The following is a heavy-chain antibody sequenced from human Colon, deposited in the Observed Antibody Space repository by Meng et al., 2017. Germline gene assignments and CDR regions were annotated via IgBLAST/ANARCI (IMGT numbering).Heavy chain of an antibody. CDR1: GYTFTSYA. CDR3: ARGGSSGWPNYYYYGMDV. Sequence: VQLVRSGAEVKKPGASVKVSCKASGYTFTSYAMHWVRQAPGQRLEWMGWINAGNGNTKYSQKFQGRVTITRDTSASTAYMELSSLRSEDTAVYYCARGGSSGWPNYYYYGMDVWGQGTTVTVSS. V-gene: IGHV1-3*01. D-gene: IGHD6-19*01. CDR2: INAGNGNT. J-gene: IGHJ6*02.